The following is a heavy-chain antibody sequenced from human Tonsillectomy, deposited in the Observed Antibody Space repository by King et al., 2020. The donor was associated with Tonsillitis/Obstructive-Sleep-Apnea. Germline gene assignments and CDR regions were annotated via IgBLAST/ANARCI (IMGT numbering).Heavy chain of an antibody. D-gene: IGHD5-24*01. CDR2: IFYSKST. CDR3: ARAGEGYIYYFDY. J-gene: IGHJ4*02. V-gene: IGHV4-61*01. Sequence: VPLQESGPGLVKPSETLSLTCTVSGGSVSSGYYYWSWIRQPPGKGLEWIGYIFYSKSTDYNPSLKSRVTISVDMSKNQFSLKLSSVTAADTAVYYCARAGEGYIYYFDYWGQGTLVTVSS. CDR1: GGSVSSGYYY.